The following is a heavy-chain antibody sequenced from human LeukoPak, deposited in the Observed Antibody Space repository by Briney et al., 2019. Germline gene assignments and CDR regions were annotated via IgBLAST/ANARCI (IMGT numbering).Heavy chain of an antibody. J-gene: IGHJ4*02. CDR3: VKEQSSGGYRVADY. CDR2: FSYDGSDI. CDR1: GFTFSNCG. Sequence: PGRSLRLSCTASGFTFSNCGMHWVRQAPGKRLEWVAVFSYDGSDIYYGDSVKGRFTISRDISKNTLYLQMNSLRAEDTAVYNCVKEQSSGGYRVADYWSQGTLVTVSS. D-gene: IGHD6-19*01. V-gene: IGHV3-30*18.